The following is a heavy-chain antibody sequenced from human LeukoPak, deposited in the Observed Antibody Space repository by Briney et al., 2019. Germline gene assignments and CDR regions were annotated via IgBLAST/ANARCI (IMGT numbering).Heavy chain of an antibody. CDR1: GYTFPSYF. J-gene: IGHJ4*02. Sequence: ASVKVSCKASGYTFPSYFMHWVRQAPGQGLEWMGIINPTGGSTTYAQKFQGRVTMTRDTSTSTVYMELSSLRSDDTAVYYCARTATRRFDYWGQGTLVTVSS. CDR2: INPTGGST. D-gene: IGHD6-6*01. V-gene: IGHV1-46*01. CDR3: ARTATRRFDY.